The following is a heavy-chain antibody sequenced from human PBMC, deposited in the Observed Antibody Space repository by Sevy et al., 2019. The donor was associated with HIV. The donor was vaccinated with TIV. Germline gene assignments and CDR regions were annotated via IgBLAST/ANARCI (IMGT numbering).Heavy chain of an antibody. J-gene: IGHJ4*02. D-gene: IGHD6-25*01. V-gene: IGHV3-7*01. Sequence: GESLKISCAASGFTFSSYAMSWVRQAPGKGLEWVANIKQDGSEKYYVDSVKGRFTISRDNAKNSMHLQMNSLRAEDTAVYYCARALAAAASYWGQGTLVTVSS. CDR1: GFTFSSYA. CDR3: ARALAAAASY. CDR2: IKQDGSEK.